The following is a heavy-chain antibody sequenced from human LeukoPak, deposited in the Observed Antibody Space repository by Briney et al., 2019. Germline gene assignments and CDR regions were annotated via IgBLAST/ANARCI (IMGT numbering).Heavy chain of an antibody. J-gene: IGHJ4*02. CDR2: IRYDGSNI. Sequence: GGSLRLSCAASGFTFSSYGMHWVRQAPGKGVVWVAFIRYDGSNIYYVDSVKGRFTISRDNSKNTLYLQMNSLRAEDTAVYYCAKADSLDILTGAGFDYWGQGTLVTVSS. D-gene: IGHD3-9*01. CDR3: AKADSLDILTGAGFDY. CDR1: GFTFSSYG. V-gene: IGHV3-30*02.